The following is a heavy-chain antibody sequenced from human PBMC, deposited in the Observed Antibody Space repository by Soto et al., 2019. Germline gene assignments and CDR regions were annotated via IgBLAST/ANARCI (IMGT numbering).Heavy chain of an antibody. V-gene: IGHV3-23*01. CDR3: AKGLNNGRWYAAD. CDR1: GFTFSSCV. Sequence: EVHLLESGGGLVQPGESLRLSCGASGFTFSSCVMTWVRQAPGKELEWVSSITNNGAGTHYADSVKGRFTISRDNSKNTVFLQMNNLRAEATAVYYCAKGLNNGRWYAADWGQGTLVTVSS. CDR2: ITNNGAGT. J-gene: IGHJ4*02. D-gene: IGHD6-13*01.